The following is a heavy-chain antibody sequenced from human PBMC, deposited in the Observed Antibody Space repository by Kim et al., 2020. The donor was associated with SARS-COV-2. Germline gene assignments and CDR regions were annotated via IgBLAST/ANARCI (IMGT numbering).Heavy chain of an antibody. J-gene: IGHJ6*02. Sequence: GGSLRLSCAASGFTFSNAWMSWVRQAPGKGLEWVGCIKSKTDGGTTDYAAPVKGRFTISRDDSKNTLYLQMNSLKTEDTAVYYCTTVLRYFDWTIIGDYYYYYGMDVWGQGTTVTVSS. D-gene: IGHD3-9*01. V-gene: IGHV3-15*01. CDR2: IKSKTDGGTT. CDR1: GFTFSNAW. CDR3: TTVLRYFDWTIIGDYYYYYGMDV.